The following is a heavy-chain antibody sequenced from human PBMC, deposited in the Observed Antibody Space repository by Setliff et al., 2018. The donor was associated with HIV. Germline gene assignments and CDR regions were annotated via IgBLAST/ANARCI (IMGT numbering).Heavy chain of an antibody. CDR2: IYYSGST. D-gene: IGHD2-2*01. J-gene: IGHJ6*03. CDR1: GGSVSSGSYY. V-gene: IGHV4-61*01. CDR3: AREVVPAAMRYYYYMDV. Sequence: SETLSLTCTVSGGSVSSGSYYWSWIRQPPGKGLEWIGYIYYSGSTKHNPSLKSRVTISLDTSKNQFSLKLTSVTAADTAVYYCAREVVPAAMRYYYYMDVWGKGTTVTVSS.